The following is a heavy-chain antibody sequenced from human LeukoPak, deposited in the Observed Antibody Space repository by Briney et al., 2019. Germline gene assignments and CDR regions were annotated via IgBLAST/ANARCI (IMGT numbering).Heavy chain of an antibody. V-gene: IGHV3-30*02. CDR2: IRYDGSNK. D-gene: IGHD6-13*01. Sequence: GGSLRLSCAASGFTFSSYGMHWVRQAPGKGLEWVAFIRYDGSNKYYADSVKGRFTVSRDNSKNTLYLQMNSLRAEDTAVYYCARGGGSSWFLLDPWGQGTLVTVSS. CDR3: ARGGGSSWFLLDP. CDR1: GFTFSSYG. J-gene: IGHJ5*02.